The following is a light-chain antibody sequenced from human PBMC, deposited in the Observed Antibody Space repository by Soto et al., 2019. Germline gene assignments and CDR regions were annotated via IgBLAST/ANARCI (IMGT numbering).Light chain of an antibody. CDR2: NNY. CDR3: AAWDDSLNGYV. J-gene: IGLJ1*01. V-gene: IGLV1-44*01. CDR1: SSNIGSNT. Sequence: SVLTQPPSASGTPGQRGTISCSGSSSNIGSNTVNWYHQLPGTAPKLLIYNNYQRSSGVPDRCSGSRSGTSASLAISGLQSEDEADYYCAAWDDSLNGYVFGTGTKVTVL.